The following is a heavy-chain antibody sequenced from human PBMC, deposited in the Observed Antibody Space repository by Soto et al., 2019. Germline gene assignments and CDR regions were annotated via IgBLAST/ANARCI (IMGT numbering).Heavy chain of an antibody. CDR1: GFTFNTYW. V-gene: IGHV3-7*01. Sequence: EVQLVESGGGLVQPGGSLRLSCTASGFTFNTYWMTWVRQAPGKGLEWVASIKHDGSDSWYVDSVKGRFIASRDNAKNSLFLQMDSLRAEDTAVYYCARGWGYYFDLWGQGTLVTVSS. D-gene: IGHD2-21*01. J-gene: IGHJ4*02. CDR2: IKHDGSDS. CDR3: ARGWGYYFDL.